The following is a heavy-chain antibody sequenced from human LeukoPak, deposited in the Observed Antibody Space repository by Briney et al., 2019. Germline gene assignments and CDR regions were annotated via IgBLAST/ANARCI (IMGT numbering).Heavy chain of an antibody. CDR2: ISSGGSSI. D-gene: IGHD4-17*01. CDR3: ARDNGDSSDY. CDR1: GFTFSTYW. V-gene: IGHV3-48*04. Sequence: PGGSLRLSCAASGFTFSTYWMHWVRQAPGKGLEWISYISSGGSSIYYADSVKGRFTISRDNAKNSLYLHMNSLRAEDTAVYYCARDNGDSSDYWGQGTLVTVSS. J-gene: IGHJ4*02.